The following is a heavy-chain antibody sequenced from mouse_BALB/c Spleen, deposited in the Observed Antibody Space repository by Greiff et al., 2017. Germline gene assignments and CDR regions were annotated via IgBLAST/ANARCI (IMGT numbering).Heavy chain of an antibody. CDR1: GYAFSSYW. Sequence: QVQLQQSGAELVRPGSSVKISCKASGYAFSSYWMNWVKQRPGQGLEWIGQIYPGDGDTNYNGKFKGKATLTADKSSSTAYMQLSSLTSEDSAVYFCVRSGYDLPLYAMDYWGQGTSVTVSS. CDR3: VRSGYDLPLYAMDY. J-gene: IGHJ4*01. D-gene: IGHD2-2*01. V-gene: IGHV1-80*01. CDR2: IYPGDGDT.